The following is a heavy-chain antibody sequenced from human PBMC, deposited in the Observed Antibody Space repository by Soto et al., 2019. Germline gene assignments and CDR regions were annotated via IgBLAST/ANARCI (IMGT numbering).Heavy chain of an antibody. Sequence: EVQLVESGGGLVQPGGSLRLSCVASGFTFSNFRMTWFRQAPGKGLEWVAYINRKRSTKYYADSVKGRFTISRDNAKNSLYLQVNRLSDENTAVYYCATSRLGELWGPFDYWGQGTLVTVSS. V-gene: IGHV3-48*02. J-gene: IGHJ4*02. D-gene: IGHD3-10*01. CDR3: ATSRLGELWGPFDY. CDR2: INRKRSTK. CDR1: GFTFSNFR.